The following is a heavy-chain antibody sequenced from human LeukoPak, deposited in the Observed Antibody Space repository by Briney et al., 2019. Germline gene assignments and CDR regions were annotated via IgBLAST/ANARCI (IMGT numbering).Heavy chain of an antibody. V-gene: IGHV4-59*01. CDR3: ARVCTSCPDNWFDP. CDR1: GGSISSYY. Sequence: KPSETLSLTCIVSGGSISSYYWSWIRQPPGKGLEWIGYIYYSGSTNYNPSLKSRVTISVDTSKNQFSLKLSSVTAADTAVYYCARVCTSCPDNWFDPWGQGTLVTVSS. J-gene: IGHJ5*02. D-gene: IGHD2-2*01. CDR2: IYYSGST.